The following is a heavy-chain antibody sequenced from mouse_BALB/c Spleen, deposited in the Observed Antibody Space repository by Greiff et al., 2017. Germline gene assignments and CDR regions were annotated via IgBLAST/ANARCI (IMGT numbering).Heavy chain of an antibody. D-gene: IGHD2-1*01. J-gene: IGHJ4*01. CDR1: GFNIKDTY. Sequence: EVQLQQSGAELVKPGASVKLSCTASGFNIKDTYMHWVKQRPEQGLEWIGRIDPANGNTKYDPKFQGKATITADTSSNTAYLQLSSLTSEDTAVYYCAKGNYDAMDYWGQGTSVTVSS. CDR2: IDPANGNT. V-gene: IGHV14-3*02. CDR3: AKGNYDAMDY.